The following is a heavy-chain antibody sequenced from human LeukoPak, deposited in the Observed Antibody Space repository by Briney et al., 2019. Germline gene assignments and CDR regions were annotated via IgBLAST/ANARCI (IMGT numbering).Heavy chain of an antibody. V-gene: IGHV3-21*01. CDR3: ARESYGDYVFDY. D-gene: IGHD4-17*01. J-gene: IGHJ4*02. Sequence: GGSLRLSCAASGFTFSSYSMNWVRQAPGRGLEWVSSISSSSSYIYYADSVKGRFTISRDNAKNSLYLQMNSLRAEDTAVYYCARESYGDYVFDYWGQGTLVTVSS. CDR1: GFTFSSYS. CDR2: ISSSSSYI.